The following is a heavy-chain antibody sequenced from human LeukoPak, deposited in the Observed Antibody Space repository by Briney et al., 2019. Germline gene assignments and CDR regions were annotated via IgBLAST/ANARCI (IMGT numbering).Heavy chain of an antibody. D-gene: IGHD6-25*01. V-gene: IGHV3-23*01. CDR2: ISGSGGST. CDR1: GFTFSSYA. CDR3: AKAHSSSGWPTIDAFDI. Sequence: GGSLRLSCAASGFTFSSYAMSWVRQAPGKGLEWVSAISGSGGSTYYADSVKGRFTISRDNSKNTLYLQMNSLRAEDTAVYYCAKAHSSSGWPTIDAFDIWGQGTMVTVSS. J-gene: IGHJ3*02.